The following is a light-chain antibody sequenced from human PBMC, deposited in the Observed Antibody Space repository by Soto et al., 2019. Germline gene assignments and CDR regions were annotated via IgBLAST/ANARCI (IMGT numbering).Light chain of an antibody. CDR2: EVS. CDR3: CSYAGTSTYV. J-gene: IGLJ1*01. CDR1: NSDVGGYSL. V-gene: IGLV2-23*02. Sequence: QSVPTQPASVSGSPGQSITISCTGTNSDVGGYSLVSWFQHHPGKAPKLMIYEVSKRPSGVSDRFSGSKSDNTASLTISGLQAEDEADYYCCSYAGTSTYVFGTGTKLTVL.